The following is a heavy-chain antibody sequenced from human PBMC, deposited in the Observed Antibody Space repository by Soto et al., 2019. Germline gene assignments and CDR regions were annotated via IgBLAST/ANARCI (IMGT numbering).Heavy chain of an antibody. CDR1: VYTFTSYA. J-gene: IGHJ4*02. V-gene: IGHV1-3*01. CDR2: INAGNGNT. D-gene: IGHD3-9*01. CDR3: ARDASRSLWFLSH. Sequence: GASVKVSCKASVYTFTSYAMHWVRQAPGQRLEWMGWINAGNGNTKYSQKFQGRVTINRDTSASTAYMELSGLRSDDTVVYYCARDASRSLWFLSHWVQGTLVTVSS.